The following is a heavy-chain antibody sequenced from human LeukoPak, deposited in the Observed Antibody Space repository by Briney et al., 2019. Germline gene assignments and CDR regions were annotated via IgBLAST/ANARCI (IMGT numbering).Heavy chain of an antibody. CDR1: GFTFSSYG. V-gene: IGHV3-30*02. CDR2: IRYDGSNK. J-gene: IGHJ4*02. CDR3: TTQEYGAAAPFDY. D-gene: IGHD6-13*01. Sequence: GGSLRLSCAASGFTFSSYGMHWVRQAPGKGLEWVAFIRYDGSNKYYADSVKGRFTISRDNSKNTLYLQMNSLRAEDTAVYYCTTQEYGAAAPFDYWGQGTLVTVSS.